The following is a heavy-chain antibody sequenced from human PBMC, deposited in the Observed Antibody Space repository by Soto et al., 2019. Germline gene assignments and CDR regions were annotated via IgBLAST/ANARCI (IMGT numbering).Heavy chain of an antibody. V-gene: IGHV3-33*01. Sequence: QVQLVESGGGVVQPGRSLRLSCAASGFTFSSYGMHWVRQAPGKGLEWVAVIWYDGSNKYYADSVKGRFTISRDNSKNTLYLQMNSLRAEDTAVYYCASSFDYGDYEAFDIWGQGTMVTVSS. D-gene: IGHD4-17*01. J-gene: IGHJ3*02. CDR2: IWYDGSNK. CDR1: GFTFSSYG. CDR3: ASSFDYGDYEAFDI.